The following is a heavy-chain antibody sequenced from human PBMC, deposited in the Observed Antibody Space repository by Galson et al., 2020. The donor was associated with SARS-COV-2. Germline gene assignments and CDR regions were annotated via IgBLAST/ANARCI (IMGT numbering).Heavy chain of an antibody. V-gene: IGHV1-2*02. CDR2: INPNSGGT. CDR1: GYTFTGYF. J-gene: IGHJ4*02. D-gene: IGHD1-26*01. Sequence: ASVKVSCKASGYTFTGYFMHWVRQAPGQGLEWLGWINPNSGGTTYAQKFQGRVTMTRDTSFSTAYMELNTLTSDDTAVYYCARLGRLAPFDYWGQGTLVTVSS. CDR3: ARLGRLAPFDY.